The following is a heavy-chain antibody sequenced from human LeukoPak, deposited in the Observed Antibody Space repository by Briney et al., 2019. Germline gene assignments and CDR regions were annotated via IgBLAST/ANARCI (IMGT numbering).Heavy chain of an antibody. CDR2: IFSDGRT. V-gene: IGHV3-66*01. J-gene: IGHJ3*02. D-gene: IGHD3-22*01. CDR1: GYTFTGYY. CDR3: ARGGSMIRGANAFDI. Sequence: SCKASGYTFTGYYMHWVRQAPGKGLEWLSVIFSDGRTYYTDSVKGRFSMSRDDSENTVYLQMNYLRADDTALYYCARGGSMIRGANAFDIWGHGTMVTVSS.